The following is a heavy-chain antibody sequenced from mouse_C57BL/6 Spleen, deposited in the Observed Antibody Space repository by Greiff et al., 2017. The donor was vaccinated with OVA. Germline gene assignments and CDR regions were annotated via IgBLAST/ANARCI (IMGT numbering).Heavy chain of an antibody. CDR2: INPSDGGT. Sequence: QVQLQQPGTELVKPGASVKLSCKASGYTFTSYWMHWVKQRPGQGLEWIGNINPSDGGTNYNEKFKSKATLTVDKSSSTAYMQLSSLTSEDSAVYYCARSRQAYWYFDVWGTGTTVTVSS. J-gene: IGHJ1*03. V-gene: IGHV1-53*01. CDR1: GYTFTSYW. D-gene: IGHD6-1*01. CDR3: ARSRQAYWYFDV.